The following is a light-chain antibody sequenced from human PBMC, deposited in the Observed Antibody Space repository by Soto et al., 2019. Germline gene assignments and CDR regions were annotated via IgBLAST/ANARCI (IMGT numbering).Light chain of an antibody. V-gene: IGKV1-9*01. CDR2: AAS. J-gene: IGKJ5*01. Sequence: DIQLTQSPPFLSASVGDRVTITCRASQGISSYLAWYQQKPGKAPNLLIYAASTLHSGVPSRFSGSGSGTEFTLTISSLQPEDFATYYCQQLKSYPITFGQGTRLEIK. CDR3: QQLKSYPIT. CDR1: QGISSY.